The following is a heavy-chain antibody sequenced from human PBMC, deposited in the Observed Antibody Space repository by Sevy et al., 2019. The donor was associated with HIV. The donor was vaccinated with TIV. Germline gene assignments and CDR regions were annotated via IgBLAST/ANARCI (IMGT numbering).Heavy chain of an antibody. CDR2: ISWNSGSI. CDR1: GFTFDDYA. D-gene: IGHD2-2*02. V-gene: IGHV3-9*01. J-gene: IGHJ4*02. Sequence: GGSLRLSCAASGFTFDDYAMHWVRQAPGKGLEWVSAISWNSGSIGYADSVKGRFTISRDNAKNSLYLQMNSLRAEDTALYYCAKGLYCSSTSCYKDPLFDYWGQGTLVTVSS. CDR3: AKGLYCSSTSCYKDPLFDY.